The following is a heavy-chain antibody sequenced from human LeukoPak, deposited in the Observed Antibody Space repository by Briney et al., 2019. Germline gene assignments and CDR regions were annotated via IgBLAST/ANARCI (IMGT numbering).Heavy chain of an antibody. CDR3: ARGGTTIDY. V-gene: IGHV4-59*01. CDR1: GGSISSYY. J-gene: IGHJ4*02. Sequence: SETLSLTCTVSGGSISSYYWSWIRQPPGKGLEWIGYIYYSGSTNYNPSLKSRVTISVDTSKNQFSLKLSSVTAADTAVYYCARGGTTIDYWGQGTLVTVSS. CDR2: IYYSGST. D-gene: IGHD4-11*01.